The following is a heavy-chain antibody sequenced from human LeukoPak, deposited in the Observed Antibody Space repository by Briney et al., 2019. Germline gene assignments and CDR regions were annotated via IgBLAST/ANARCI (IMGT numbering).Heavy chain of an antibody. Sequence: QPGGSLRLSCAASGFTFSGYEMNWVRQAPGKGLEWVSYIIGRGSTIYYADSVKDRFTISRDNAKNSLYLQMNSLRAEDTAVYYCARGGSSSWYRYYFDYWGQGTLVTVSS. CDR3: ARGGSSSWYRYYFDY. CDR2: IIGRGSTI. D-gene: IGHD6-13*01. CDR1: GFTFSGYE. V-gene: IGHV3-48*03. J-gene: IGHJ4*02.